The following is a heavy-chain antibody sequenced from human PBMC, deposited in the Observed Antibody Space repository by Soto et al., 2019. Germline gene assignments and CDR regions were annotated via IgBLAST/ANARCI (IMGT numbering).Heavy chain of an antibody. CDR2: ISYDGSNK. V-gene: IGHV3-30*18. CDR3: AKDRTSRSYYDSSGYPHDAFDF. CDR1: GFTFSSYG. J-gene: IGHJ3*01. D-gene: IGHD3-22*01. Sequence: GGSLRLSCAASGFTFSSYGMHWVRQAPGKGLEWVAVISYDGSNKYYADSVKGRFTISRDNSKNTMYLQMNSLRAEDTAVYYCAKDRTSRSYYDSSGYPHDAFDFWGQGTMVTVSS.